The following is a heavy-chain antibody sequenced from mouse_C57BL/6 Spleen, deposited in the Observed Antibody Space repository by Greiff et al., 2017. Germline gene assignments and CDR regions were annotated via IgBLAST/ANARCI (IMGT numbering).Heavy chain of an antibody. J-gene: IGHJ3*01. Sequence: EVHLVESGPGLVKPSQSLSLTCSVTGYSITSGYYWNWIRQFPGNKLEWMGYISYDGSNNYNPSLKNRISITRDTSKNQFFLKLNSVTTEDTATYYCAREDSSGSWFAYWGQGTLVTVSA. CDR3: AREDSSGSWFAY. V-gene: IGHV3-6*01. CDR2: ISYDGSN. CDR1: GYSITSGYY. D-gene: IGHD3-2*02.